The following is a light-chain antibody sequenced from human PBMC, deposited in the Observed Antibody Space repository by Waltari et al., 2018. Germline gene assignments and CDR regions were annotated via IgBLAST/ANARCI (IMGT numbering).Light chain of an antibody. CDR1: TSDVGCYYL. V-gene: IGLV2-23*02. CDR3: CSYAGRGTYV. Sequence: QSALTQPASVSGTPGQSITISCSGTTSDVGCYYLVSWYQQHPGEAPKLLICEVFKRPPDTSSRFSGAKSGSTASLTISGLQPEDEADYYCCSYAGRGTYVFGSGTKVTVL. J-gene: IGLJ1*01. CDR2: EVF.